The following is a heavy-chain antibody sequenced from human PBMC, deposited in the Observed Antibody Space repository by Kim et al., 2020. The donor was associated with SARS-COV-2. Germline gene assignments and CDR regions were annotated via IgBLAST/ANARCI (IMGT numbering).Heavy chain of an antibody. D-gene: IGHD3-16*02. CDR2: IYYSGST. CDR1: GGSISSSSYY. CDR3: ARGLDDYVWGSYRY. Sequence: SETLSLTCTVSGGSISSSSYYWGWIRKPPGKGLEWIGSIYYSGSTYYNPSLKSRVTISVDTSKNQFSLKLSSVTAADTAVYYCARGLDDYVWGSYRYWGQGTLVTVSS. J-gene: IGHJ4*02. V-gene: IGHV4-39*07.